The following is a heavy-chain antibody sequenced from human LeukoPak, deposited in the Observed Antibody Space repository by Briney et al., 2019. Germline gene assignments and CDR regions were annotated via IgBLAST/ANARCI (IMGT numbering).Heavy chain of an antibody. CDR3: ARDDYVWGSYRYTIANAFDI. V-gene: IGHV3-33*01. CDR2: IWYDGSNK. CDR1: GFTFGSYG. D-gene: IGHD3-16*02. Sequence: GGSLRLSCAASGFTFGSYGMHWVRQAPGKGLEWVAVIWYDGSNKYYADSVKGRFTISRDNSKNTLYLQMNSLRAEDTAVYYCARDDYVWGSYRYTIANAFDIWGQETMVTVSS. J-gene: IGHJ3*02.